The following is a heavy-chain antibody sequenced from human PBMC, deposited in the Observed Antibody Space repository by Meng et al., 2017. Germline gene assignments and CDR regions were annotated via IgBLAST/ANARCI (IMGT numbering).Heavy chain of an antibody. V-gene: IGHV4-34*01. J-gene: IGHJ4*02. CDR1: CGSFSVYY. CDR3: AYATTVSN. CDR2: INHSGST. Sequence: HVPFTQWGAGPLKPSDAISLTCAGYCGSFSVYYWSWIRQPPGKGLEWIGEINHSGSTNYYPSLKSRVTISVDTSKNQFSLKLSSVTAADTAVYYCAYATTVSNWGQGTLVTVSS. D-gene: IGHD4-11*01.